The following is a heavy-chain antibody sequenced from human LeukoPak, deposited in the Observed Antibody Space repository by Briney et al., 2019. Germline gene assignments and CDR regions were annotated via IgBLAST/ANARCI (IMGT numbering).Heavy chain of an antibody. CDR1: GFISNSYD. CDR3: ARKVRNYYYFDY. V-gene: IGHV3-48*03. Sequence: PGGSLRLSCVASGFISNSYDMNWVRQAPGKGLEWVSYISSSGSTIYYADSVKGRFTISRDNAKNSLYLQMNSLRAEDTAVYYCARKVRNYYYFDYWGQGTLVTVSS. J-gene: IGHJ4*02. D-gene: IGHD1-1*01. CDR2: ISSSGSTI.